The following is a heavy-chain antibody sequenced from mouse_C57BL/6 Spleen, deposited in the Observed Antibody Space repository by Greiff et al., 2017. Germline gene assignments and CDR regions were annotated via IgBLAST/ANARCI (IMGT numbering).Heavy chain of an antibody. CDR1: GYTFTSYW. D-gene: IGHD2-4*01. V-gene: IGHV1-53*01. CDR2: INPSNGGT. CDR3: ARSGYDYDWGWFAY. J-gene: IGHJ3*01. Sequence: QVQLQQPGTELVKPGASVKLSCKASGYTFTSYWMHWVKQRPGQGLAWIGNINPSNGGTNYNEKFKSKATLTVDKSSSTAYMQLSSLTSEDSAVXYCARSGYDYDWGWFAYWGQGTLVTVSA.